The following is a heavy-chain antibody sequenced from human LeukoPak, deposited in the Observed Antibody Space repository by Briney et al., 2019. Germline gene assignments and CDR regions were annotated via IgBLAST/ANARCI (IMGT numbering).Heavy chain of an antibody. CDR1: GYTFTSYD. J-gene: IGHJ4*02. CDR2: ISVYNGNT. Sequence: PSVKVSCKASGYTFTSYDINWVRQATGQGHEWMGWISVYNGNTNYAQKLQGRLTLTTDTSTSSAYMELRSLRSDDTAMYYCARDRSGPFDSWGQGTLVTVSS. V-gene: IGHV1-18*01. D-gene: IGHD3-10*01. CDR3: ARDRSGPFDS.